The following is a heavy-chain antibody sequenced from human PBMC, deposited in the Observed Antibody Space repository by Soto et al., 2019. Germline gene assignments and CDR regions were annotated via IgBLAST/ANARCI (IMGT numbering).Heavy chain of an antibody. CDR3: ARPWYFDL. Sequence: QLQLQESGPGLVKPSENLSLTCTVSGGSISSSSYYWGWIRQPPGKGLEWIGSIYYSGSPYYNPSLKSRVTTSVDMSNTQFSLKLSSVTAADTAVYYCARPWYFDLWGRGTLVTVSS. J-gene: IGHJ2*01. V-gene: IGHV4-39*01. CDR2: IYYSGSP. CDR1: GGSISSSSYY.